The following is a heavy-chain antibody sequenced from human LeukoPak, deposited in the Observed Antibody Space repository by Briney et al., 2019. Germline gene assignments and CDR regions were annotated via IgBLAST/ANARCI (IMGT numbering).Heavy chain of an antibody. J-gene: IGHJ4*02. Sequence: GGTLRLSCAASGFTFSSYGMSWVRQAPGKGLEWVSAISGSGGSTYYADSVKGRFTISRDNSRNTLSLQMSSLRAEDTAVYYCAKDLGYNDDYWGQGTLVTVSS. CDR3: AKDLGYNDDY. V-gene: IGHV3-23*01. CDR1: GFTFSSYG. CDR2: ISGSGGST. D-gene: IGHD5-24*01.